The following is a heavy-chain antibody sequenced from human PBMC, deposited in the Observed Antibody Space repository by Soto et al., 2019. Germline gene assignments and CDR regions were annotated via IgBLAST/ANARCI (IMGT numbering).Heavy chain of an antibody. CDR3: ARGGYSSSWLHWFDP. D-gene: IGHD6-13*01. V-gene: IGHV3-30-3*01. Sequence: GGSLRLSCAASGFAFSSYAMHWVRQAPGKGLEWVAVISYDGSNKYYADSVKGRFTISRDNSKNTLYLQMNSLRAEDTAVYYCARGGYSSSWLHWFDPWGQGTLVTVSS. CDR1: GFAFSSYA. J-gene: IGHJ5*02. CDR2: ISYDGSNK.